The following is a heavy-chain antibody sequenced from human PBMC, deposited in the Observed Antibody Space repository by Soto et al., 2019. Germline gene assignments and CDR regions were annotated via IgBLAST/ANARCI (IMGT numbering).Heavy chain of an antibody. J-gene: IGHJ5*02. CDR1: GGSISSGGYY. Sequence: QVQLQESGPGLVKPSQTLSLTCTVSGGSISSGGYYWSWIRQHPGKGLEWIGYIYYSGSTYYNPSIKSRVTISVDTSKNQFSLKLSSVTAADTAVYYCARERGVLWFGELQNWFDPWGQGTLVTVSS. D-gene: IGHD3-10*01. CDR2: IYYSGST. CDR3: ARERGVLWFGELQNWFDP. V-gene: IGHV4-31*03.